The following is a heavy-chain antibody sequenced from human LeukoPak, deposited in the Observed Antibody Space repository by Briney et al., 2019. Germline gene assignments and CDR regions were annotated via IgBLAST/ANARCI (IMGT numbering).Heavy chain of an antibody. J-gene: IGHJ4*02. V-gene: IGHV3-74*01. Sequence: GGSLRLSCAASGFTFSSYWMHWVRQAPGKGLVWVSRINGDGSGTSYADSVKGRFTISRDNTKNTLYLQMNSLRVEDTAVYYCARGTYASGSYYQTYWGQGTLLTVSS. CDR3: ARGTYASGSYYQTY. CDR1: GFTFSSYW. CDR2: INGDGSGT. D-gene: IGHD3-10*01.